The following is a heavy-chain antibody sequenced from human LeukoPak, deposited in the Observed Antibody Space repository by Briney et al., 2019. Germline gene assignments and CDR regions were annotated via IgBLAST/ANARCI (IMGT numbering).Heavy chain of an antibody. V-gene: IGHV3-66*01. D-gene: IGHD3-22*01. CDR2: IYSGGST. Sequence: GGSLRLSCAASEFSVGSNYMTWVRQAPGKGLEWVSLIYSGGSTYYADSVKGRFTISRDNSKNTLYLQMNSLRAEDTALYHCATHYYDSSGALYYFDYWGQGTLVTVSS. J-gene: IGHJ4*02. CDR1: EFSVGSNY. CDR3: ATHYYDSSGALYYFDY.